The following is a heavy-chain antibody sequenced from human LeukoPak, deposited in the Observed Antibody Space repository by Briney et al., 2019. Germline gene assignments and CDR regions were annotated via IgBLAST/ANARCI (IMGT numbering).Heavy chain of an antibody. CDR2: INTNTGNP. J-gene: IGHJ5*02. D-gene: IGHD3-22*01. Sequence: GASVKVSCKASGYSFTTYAMNWVRPAPGQGLEWMGWINTNTGNPTYAQGFTGRFVFSLDTSVSTAYLQISSLKAEDTAVYYCARELLITRTWFDPWGQGTLVTVSS. CDR1: GYSFTTYA. CDR3: ARELLITRTWFDP. V-gene: IGHV7-4-1*02.